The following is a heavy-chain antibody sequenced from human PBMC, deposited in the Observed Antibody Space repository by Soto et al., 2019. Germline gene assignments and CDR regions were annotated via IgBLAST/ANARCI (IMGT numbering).Heavy chain of an antibody. V-gene: IGHV1-24*01. CDR2: FDPEDGET. CDR3: ATDPGIAAAGFGWFDP. D-gene: IGHD6-13*01. Sequence: ASVKVSCKVSGYTLTELSMHWVRQAPGKGLEWMGGFDPEDGETIYAQKFQGRVTMTEDTSTDTAYMELSSLRSEDTAVYYCATDPGIAAAGFGWFDPWGQGTLVTSPQ. J-gene: IGHJ5*02. CDR1: GYTLTELS.